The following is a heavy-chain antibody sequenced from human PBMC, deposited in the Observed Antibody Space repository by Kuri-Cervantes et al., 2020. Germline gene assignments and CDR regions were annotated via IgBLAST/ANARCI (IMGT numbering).Heavy chain of an antibody. CDR2: IYYSGST. CDR3: ARGRDYSGGYFDY. V-gene: IGHV4-59*01. CDR1: GGSISSYY. J-gene: IGHJ4*02. D-gene: IGHD5-12*01. Sequence: LRPPCTVSGGSISSYYWSWIRRPPGKGLEWIGYIYYSGSTNYNPSLKSRVTISVDTSKNQFSLKLSSVTAADTAVYYCARGRDYSGGYFDYWGQGTLVTVSS.